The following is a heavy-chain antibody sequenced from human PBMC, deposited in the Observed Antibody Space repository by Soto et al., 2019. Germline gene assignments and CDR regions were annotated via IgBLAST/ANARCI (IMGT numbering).Heavy chain of an antibody. CDR1: GYTFTGYY. Sequence: ASVKVSCKASGYTFTGYYMHWVRQAPGQGLEWMGWISAYNGNTNYAQKLQGRVTMTTDTSTSTAYMELRSLRSDDTAVYYCAREGYRKNYYYHYGMDVRGQGTTVTLSS. V-gene: IGHV1-18*04. CDR2: ISAYNGNT. CDR3: AREGYRKNYYYHYGMDV. D-gene: IGHD2-2*02. J-gene: IGHJ6*02.